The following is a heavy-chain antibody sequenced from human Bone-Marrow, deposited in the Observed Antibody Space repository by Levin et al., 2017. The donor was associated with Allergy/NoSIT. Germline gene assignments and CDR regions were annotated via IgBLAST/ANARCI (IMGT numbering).Heavy chain of an antibody. J-gene: IGHJ4*02. V-gene: IGHV4-59*01. D-gene: IGHD3-10*01. Sequence: PSETLSLTCIVSGDSISSYYWSWIRQPPGKGLEWIGYIFYNGRTNYNPSLKSRVTISVDTSKSQFSLKMSSVTAADTAVYYCARDREVDYYGSGSYEGFAYWGRGTLVTVSS. CDR2: IFYNGRT. CDR3: ARDREVDYYGSGSYEGFAY. CDR1: GDSISSYY.